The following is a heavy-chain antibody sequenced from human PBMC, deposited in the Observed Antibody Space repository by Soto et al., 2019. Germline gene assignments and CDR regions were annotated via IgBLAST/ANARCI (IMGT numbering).Heavy chain of an antibody. V-gene: IGHV1-18*01. Sequence: QVQLVQSGAEVKKPGASVKVSCKASGYTFTSYGISWVRQAPGQGLEWMGWISAYNGNTNNAQKLQGRVTMTTDTSTSTAYMELRSLRSDDTAVYYCARGAIPLGYCSSTSCYAFDIWGQGTMVTVSS. CDR2: ISAYNGNT. CDR3: ARGAIPLGYCSSTSCYAFDI. J-gene: IGHJ3*02. CDR1: GYTFTSYG. D-gene: IGHD2-2*01.